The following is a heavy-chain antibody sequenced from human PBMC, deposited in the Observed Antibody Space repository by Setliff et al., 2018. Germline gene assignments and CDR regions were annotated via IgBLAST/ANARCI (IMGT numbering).Heavy chain of an antibody. V-gene: IGHV1-18*01. CDR2: VSGYNGNT. CDR3: ARYPGIEAAVYSDY. Sequence: ASVKVSCKASGYTFANFGVNWVRQAPGQGLEWMGCVSGYNGNTHYAQMFQGRVTMTTDTSASTAYLELRSLRSDDTAVYYCARYPGIEAAVYSDYWGQGTLVTVSS. J-gene: IGHJ4*02. D-gene: IGHD6-13*01. CDR1: GYTFANFG.